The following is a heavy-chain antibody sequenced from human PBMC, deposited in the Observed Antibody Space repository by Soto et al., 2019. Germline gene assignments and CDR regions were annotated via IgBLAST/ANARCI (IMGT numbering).Heavy chain of an antibody. D-gene: IGHD3-22*01. CDR1: GGSFSGYY. Sequence: SETLSLTCAVYGGSFSGYYWSWIRQPPGKGLEWIGEINHSGSTNYNPSLKSRVTISVDTSKNQFSLKLGSVTAADTAVYYCARGEVIRYFDYWGQGTLVTVSS. J-gene: IGHJ4*02. V-gene: IGHV4-34*01. CDR3: ARGEVIRYFDY. CDR2: INHSGST.